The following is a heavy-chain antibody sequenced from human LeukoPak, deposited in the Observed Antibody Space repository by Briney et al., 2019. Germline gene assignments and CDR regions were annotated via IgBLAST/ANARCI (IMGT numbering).Heavy chain of an antibody. V-gene: IGHV4-31*03. CDR1: GGSISSGAYC. CDR3: ARDRRGTYYDSTGYQRYYFSYLDV. D-gene: IGHD3-22*01. Sequence: SQTLSLTCTVSGGSISSGAYCWSWIRQRPGKGLEWIGYMYYDGSTYSNPSLKSRLTISVDTSKNQFSLKLSSVTAADTAVYYCARDRRGTYYDSTGYQRYYFSYLDVWGKGTTVTVSS. CDR2: MYYDGST. J-gene: IGHJ6*03.